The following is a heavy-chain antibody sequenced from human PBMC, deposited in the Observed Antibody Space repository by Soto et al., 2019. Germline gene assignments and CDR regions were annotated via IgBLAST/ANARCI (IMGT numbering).Heavy chain of an antibody. Sequence: PGGSLRLSCAASGFTFDDYAMHWVRQAPGKGLEWVSGISWNSGSIGYADSVKGRFTISRDNAKNSLYLQMNSLRAEDTALYYCAKDFSSWYSSYFDDWGQRTLVTVSS. V-gene: IGHV3-9*01. CDR3: AKDFSSWYSSYFDD. CDR1: GFTFDDYA. J-gene: IGHJ4*02. D-gene: IGHD6-13*01. CDR2: ISWNSGSI.